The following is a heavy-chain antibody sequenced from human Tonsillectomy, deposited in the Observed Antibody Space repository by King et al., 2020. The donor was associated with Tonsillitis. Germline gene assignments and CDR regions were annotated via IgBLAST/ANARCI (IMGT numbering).Heavy chain of an antibody. Sequence: VQLVESGGGLVQPGGSLRLSCAASGFTFSSYAMSWVRQAPGKGLEWVSAISGSGGSTYYADSVKGRFTISRDNSKNTLYLQMNSLRAEDTAVYYCAKDGFGLLVSDFWGGYPHDAFNIWGQGTMVTVSS. CDR2: ISGSGGST. V-gene: IGHV3-23*04. CDR1: GFTFSSYA. D-gene: IGHD3-3*01. J-gene: IGHJ3*02. CDR3: AKDGFGLLVSDFWGGYPHDAFNI.